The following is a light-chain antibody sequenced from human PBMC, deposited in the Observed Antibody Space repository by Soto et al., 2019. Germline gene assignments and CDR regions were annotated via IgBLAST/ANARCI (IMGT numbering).Light chain of an antibody. CDR2: KAS. V-gene: IGKV1-5*03. Sequence: DIQMTQSPSTLSASVGDRVTITCRASQSISTFLAWYQQKPGKAPKILIYKASSLRSGVPSRFSGSGSGTEFTLTISSLQPDDFAAYCCQPYNSYWGSFGQGTKVE. CDR3: QPYNSYWGS. J-gene: IGKJ1*01. CDR1: QSISTF.